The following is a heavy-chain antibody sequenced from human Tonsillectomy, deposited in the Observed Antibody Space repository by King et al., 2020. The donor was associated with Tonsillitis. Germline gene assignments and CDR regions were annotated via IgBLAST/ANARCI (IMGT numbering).Heavy chain of an antibody. Sequence: VQLVESWTEVKKPGASVKVSCKTSGYTFTEHYIHWVRQAPGQGLEWMGWINPHSGATNFAQKFLGRVTLTRDTSIRTAYMQLSRLTSDDTALFYCVVAVTGTAGLGYYFDNWGQGTLVTVS. J-gene: IGHJ4*02. D-gene: IGHD6-19*01. CDR3: VVAVTGTAGLGYYFDN. V-gene: IGHV1-2*02. CDR1: GYTFTEHY. CDR2: INPHSGAT.